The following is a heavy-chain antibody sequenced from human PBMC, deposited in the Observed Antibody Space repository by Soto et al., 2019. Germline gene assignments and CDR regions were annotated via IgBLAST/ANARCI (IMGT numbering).Heavy chain of an antibody. Sequence: EVQLVESGGGLVKPGGSLRLSCAASGFTFSSYSMNWVRQAPGKGLEWVSSISSSSSYIYYADSVKGRFTISRDNAKNSLHLQINSLRSEDTAVYYCARDQPGYSYGYGLGYWGQGTLVTVSS. CDR3: ARDQPGYSYGYGLGY. J-gene: IGHJ4*02. D-gene: IGHD5-18*01. CDR1: GFTFSSYS. V-gene: IGHV3-21*01. CDR2: ISSSSSYI.